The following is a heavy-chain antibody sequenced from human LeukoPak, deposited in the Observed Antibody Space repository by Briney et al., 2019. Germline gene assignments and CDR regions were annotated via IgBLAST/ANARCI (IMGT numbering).Heavy chain of an antibody. Sequence: SETLSLTCAAYGGSFSGYSWSWFRQPPGKGLEWIGEINHSGSTTYNPSHNTRVTISVDTSKNQCSLKLSSVTAADTAVYYCARVRVVIGELFYYYYYGMDVWGQGTTVTVS. CDR3: ARVRVVIGELFYYYYYGMDV. V-gene: IGHV4-34*01. J-gene: IGHJ6*02. D-gene: IGHD3-10*01. CDR2: INHSGST. CDR1: GGSFSGYS.